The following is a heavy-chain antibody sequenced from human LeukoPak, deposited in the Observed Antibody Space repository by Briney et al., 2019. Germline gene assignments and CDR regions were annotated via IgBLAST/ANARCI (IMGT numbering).Heavy chain of an antibody. D-gene: IGHD2-15*01. J-gene: IGHJ3*02. Sequence: GGSLRLSCAASGLTFSNAWMSWVRQAPGKGLEWVGRIKSKTDGGTTEYAAPVKGRFTISRDDSKNTLYLQMNSLKTEDTAVYYSTAEQFQYCSGGRCYSTHDAFDIWGQGTMVTVSS. CDR1: GLTFSNAW. CDR3: TAEQFQYCSGGRCYSTHDAFDI. V-gene: IGHV3-15*01. CDR2: IKSKTDGGTT.